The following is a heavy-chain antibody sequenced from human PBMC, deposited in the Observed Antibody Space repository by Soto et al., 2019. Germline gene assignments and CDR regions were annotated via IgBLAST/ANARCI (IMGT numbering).Heavy chain of an antibody. D-gene: IGHD3-10*01. CDR3: ARARLSGYGSGRDSQNHWFDP. Sequence: PSETLSLTCTVSGGSISSSRCHWGWIRQPPGKGLEWIASIKYSGTTFYNPSLKSRVTLSVDTSKNQFALKLSSVTAADTAVYYCARARLSGYGSGRDSQNHWFDPWGQGTLVTVSS. J-gene: IGHJ5*02. CDR1: GGSISSSRCH. CDR2: IKYSGTT. V-gene: IGHV4-39*01.